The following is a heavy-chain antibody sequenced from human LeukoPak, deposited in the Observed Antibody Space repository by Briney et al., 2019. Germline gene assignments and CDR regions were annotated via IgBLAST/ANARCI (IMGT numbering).Heavy chain of an antibody. Sequence: GASVKVSCKASGYTFTSYGISWVRQAPGQGLERMGWISAYNGNTNYAQKLQGRVTMTTDTSTSTAYMELRSLRSDDTAVYYCARDVTRAAAGNFGYWGQGTLVTVSS. J-gene: IGHJ4*02. CDR2: ISAYNGNT. D-gene: IGHD6-13*01. CDR3: ARDVTRAAAGNFGY. V-gene: IGHV1-18*04. CDR1: GYTFTSYG.